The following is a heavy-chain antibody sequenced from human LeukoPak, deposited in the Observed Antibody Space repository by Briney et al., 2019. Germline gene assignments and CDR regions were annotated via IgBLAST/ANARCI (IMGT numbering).Heavy chain of an antibody. J-gene: IGHJ4*02. CDR2: ISSSSSYI. CDR1: GFTFSSYS. D-gene: IGHD2-2*01. Sequence: GGSLRLSCAASGFTFSSYSMNWVRQAPGKGVEWVSSISSSSSYIYYADSVKGRFTISRDNAKNSLYLQMNSLKTEDTAVYYCTTDQVVVPAGIDYWGQGTLVTVSS. CDR3: TTDQVVVPAGIDY. V-gene: IGHV3-21*03.